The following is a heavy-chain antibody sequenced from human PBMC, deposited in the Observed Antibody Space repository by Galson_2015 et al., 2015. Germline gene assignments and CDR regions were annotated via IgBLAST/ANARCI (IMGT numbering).Heavy chain of an antibody. V-gene: IGHV3-33*01. CDR3: ARDLGIGGGGLDI. CDR1: GFTFSNYG. D-gene: IGHD2-21*01. Sequence: SLRLSCAASGFTFSNYGIHWVRQAPGKGLEWVAVIYYDGRDKYYADSVKGRFTISRDNSKNMVYFQMNSLRVEDTAVYYCARDLGIGGGGLDIWGQGTMVTVSS. J-gene: IGHJ3*02. CDR2: IYYDGRDK.